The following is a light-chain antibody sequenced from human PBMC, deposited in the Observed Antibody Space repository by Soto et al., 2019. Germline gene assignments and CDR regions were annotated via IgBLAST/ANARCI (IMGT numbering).Light chain of an antibody. CDR3: GTWDSRLSDFV. J-gene: IGLJ1*01. CDR1: SSNIGNNY. CDR2: EKN. V-gene: IGLV1-51*02. Sequence: QSALTQPPSVSAAPGQKVTISCSGSSSNIGNNYVSWYQQLPGTAPKLLIYEKNKRPSGIPDRFSGSKSGTSATLGITGRQTGDEADYYCGTWDSRLSDFVFGTGTKV.